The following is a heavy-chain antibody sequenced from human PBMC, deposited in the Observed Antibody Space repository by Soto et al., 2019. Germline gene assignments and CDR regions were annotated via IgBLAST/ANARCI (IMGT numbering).Heavy chain of an antibody. CDR3: AKYVLRYFDSLFPSDY. Sequence: GGSLRLSCAASGFTFSSYAMSWVRQAPGKGLEWVSAISGSGGSTYYADSVKGRFTISRDNSKNTLYLQMNSLRAEDTAVYYCAKYVLRYFDSLFPSDYWGQGPLVTVSS. CDR2: ISGSGGST. D-gene: IGHD3-9*01. CDR1: GFTFSSYA. V-gene: IGHV3-23*01. J-gene: IGHJ4*02.